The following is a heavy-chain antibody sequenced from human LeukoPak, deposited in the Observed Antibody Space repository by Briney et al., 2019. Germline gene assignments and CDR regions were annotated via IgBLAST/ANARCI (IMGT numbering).Heavy chain of an antibody. V-gene: IGHV3-7*01. CDR1: GFTFSSYW. J-gene: IGHJ4*02. CDR3: ATAGFGFGRFFDY. CDR2: IKQDGSEK. Sequence: GGSLRLSCAASGFTFSSYWMSWVRQAPGKGLEWVANIKQDGSEKYYVDSVKGRFTISRDNAKNSLYLQMNSLRAEDTAVYYCATAGFGFGRFFDYWGQGTLVTVSS. D-gene: IGHD3/OR15-3a*01.